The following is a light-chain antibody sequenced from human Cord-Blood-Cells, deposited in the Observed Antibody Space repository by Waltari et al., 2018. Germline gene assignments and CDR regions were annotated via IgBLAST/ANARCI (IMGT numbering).Light chain of an antibody. V-gene: IGKV3-11*01. CDR2: DAS. J-gene: IGKJ1*01. CDR1: QRLSIY. Sequence: SNRATQRLSIYISLSQQKPVHAPRLLIYDASNSATGITARLSGSGSGTDFTLTISSLEPEDFAVYYCQQRSNWPPWTFGQGTKVEIK. CDR3: QQRSNWPPWT.